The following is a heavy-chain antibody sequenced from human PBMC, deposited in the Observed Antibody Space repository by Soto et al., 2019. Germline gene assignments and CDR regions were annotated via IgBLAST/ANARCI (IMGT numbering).Heavy chain of an antibody. D-gene: IGHD3-10*01. Sequence: SETQSLTCAVYGGSFSGYYWSWIRQPPGKGLEWIGEINHSGSTNYNPSLKSRVTISVDTSKNQFSLKLSSVTAADTAVYYCARGGYYGSGSYYNVRYYYYGMDVWGQGTTVTVSS. CDR1: GGSFSGYY. J-gene: IGHJ6*02. V-gene: IGHV4-34*01. CDR2: INHSGST. CDR3: ARGGYYGSGSYYNVRYYYYGMDV.